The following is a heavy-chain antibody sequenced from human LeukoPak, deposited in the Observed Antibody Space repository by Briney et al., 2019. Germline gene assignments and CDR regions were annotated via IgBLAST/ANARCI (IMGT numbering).Heavy chain of an antibody. J-gene: IGHJ4*02. CDR3: AKDSGSYSTSFDY. CDR2: ISWNSGSI. D-gene: IGHD1-26*01. Sequence: PGGSLRLPCAASGFTFDDYAMHWVRQAPGKGLEWVSGISWNSGSIGYADSVEGRFAISRDNAKNSLYLQMNSLRAEDMALYYCAKDSGSYSTSFDYWGQGTLVTVSS. CDR1: GFTFDDYA. V-gene: IGHV3-9*03.